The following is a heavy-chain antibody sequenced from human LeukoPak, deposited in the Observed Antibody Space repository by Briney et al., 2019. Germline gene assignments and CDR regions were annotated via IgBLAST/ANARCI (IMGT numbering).Heavy chain of an antibody. Sequence: PWETLSLTCTVSGASISIYYCGWVRQPPGKGRGWIAWIHCSGSTNANPSLKSRVTISVHTSKNQFSLKLSSVTVADTAVYYCARHGEQQLVYFDYWGQGTLVTVSS. D-gene: IGHD6-13*01. CDR3: ARHGEQQLVYFDY. J-gene: IGHJ4*02. V-gene: IGHV4-59*08. CDR2: IHCSGST. CDR1: GASISIYY.